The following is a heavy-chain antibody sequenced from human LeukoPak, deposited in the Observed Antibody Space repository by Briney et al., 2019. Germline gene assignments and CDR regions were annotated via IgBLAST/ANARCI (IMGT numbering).Heavy chain of an antibody. D-gene: IGHD6-19*01. CDR1: GYTFTIYG. CDR2: ISAYNGNT. J-gene: IGHJ4*02. Sequence: ASVTVSFKASGYTFTIYGISWVRQAPGQGLEWMGWISAYNGNTNYAQKLQGRVTMTTDTSASTAYMELRSLRSDDTAVYYCARGAAVAGPRGDYWGQGTLVTVSS. CDR3: ARGAAVAGPRGDY. V-gene: IGHV1-18*01.